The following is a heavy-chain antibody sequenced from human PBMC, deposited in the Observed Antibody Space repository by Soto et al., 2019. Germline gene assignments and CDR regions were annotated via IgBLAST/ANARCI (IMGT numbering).Heavy chain of an antibody. J-gene: IGHJ4*01. D-gene: IGHD1-26*01. CDR2: VQHSGIT. CDR3: ARGVSCRWVY. V-gene: IGHV4-4*02. CDR1: DASVHTDYW. Sequence: PSDTLSFTCAVSDASVHTDYWWGWVRQPPGKGLGWVGEVQHSGITTTIQSLTSRLTMSVAKPCKQVSLELNSVAAADTSVYYCARGVSCRWVYWGQGTLVTVSS.